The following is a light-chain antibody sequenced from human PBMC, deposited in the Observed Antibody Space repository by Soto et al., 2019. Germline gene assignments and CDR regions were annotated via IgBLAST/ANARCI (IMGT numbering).Light chain of an antibody. CDR2: GAS. Sequence: DIGMTQSPATLFVSSGEKATLSCRASQSVSSNLAWYQQKPGQAPRLLIYGASTRATGIPARFSGSGSGTEFTLTISSLQSEDFAVYYCQQYNNWPRTFGQGTKV. J-gene: IGKJ1*01. CDR1: QSVSSN. V-gene: IGKV3-15*01. CDR3: QQYNNWPRT.